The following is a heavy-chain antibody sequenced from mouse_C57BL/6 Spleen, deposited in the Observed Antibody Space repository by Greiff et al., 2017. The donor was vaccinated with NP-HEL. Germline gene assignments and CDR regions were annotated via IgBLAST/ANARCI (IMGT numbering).Heavy chain of an antibody. CDR1: GFTFSDYG. CDR3: ARDFSRAYFDY. Sequence: EVQVVESGGGLVKPGGSLKLSCAASGFTFSDYGMHWVRQAPEKGLEWVAYISSGSSTIYYADTVKGRFTISRDNAKNTLFLQMTSLRSEDTAMYYCARDFSRAYFDYWGQGTALTVSS. V-gene: IGHV5-17*01. CDR2: ISSGSSTI. J-gene: IGHJ2*01. D-gene: IGHD3-3*01.